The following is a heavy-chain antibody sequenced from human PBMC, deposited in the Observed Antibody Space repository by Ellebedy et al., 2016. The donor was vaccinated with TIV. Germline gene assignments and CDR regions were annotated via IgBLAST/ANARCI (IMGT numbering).Heavy chain of an antibody. Sequence: MPSETLSLTCTVSGGSISSSTYHWGWIRQPPGKGLEWIGSVHYTGSTHYNPSLKSRVTISVDTSKNQFSLKLSSVTAAETAVYYFSRYRGVWGDFDYWGQGTLVTVSS. CDR2: VHYTGST. CDR3: SRYRGVWGDFDY. D-gene: IGHD7-27*01. V-gene: IGHV4-39*07. J-gene: IGHJ4*02. CDR1: GGSISSSTYH.